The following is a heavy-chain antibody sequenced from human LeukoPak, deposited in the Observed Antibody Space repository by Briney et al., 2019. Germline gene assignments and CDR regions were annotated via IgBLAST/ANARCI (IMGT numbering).Heavy chain of an antibody. Sequence: PSETLSLTCTVSGGSISSYYWSWIRQPPGKGLEWIGYIYYSGSTNYNPSLKSRVTISVDTSKNQFSLKLSSVTAADTAVYYCARVRSMGEDYYYYGMDVWGQGTTVTVSS. D-gene: IGHD1-26*01. CDR2: IYYSGST. J-gene: IGHJ6*02. CDR1: GGSISSYY. CDR3: ARVRSMGEDYYYYGMDV. V-gene: IGHV4-59*01.